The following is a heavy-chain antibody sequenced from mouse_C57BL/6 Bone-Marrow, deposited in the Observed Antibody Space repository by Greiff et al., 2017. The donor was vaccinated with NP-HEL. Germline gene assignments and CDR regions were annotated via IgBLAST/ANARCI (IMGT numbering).Heavy chain of an antibody. V-gene: IGHV15-2*01. CDR1: DSEVFPIAY. Sequence: QVQLKESGSELRSPGSSVKLSCKDFDSEVFPIAYMSWVRQKPGHGFEWIGGILPSIGRTIYGEKFEDKATLDADTLSNTAYLELNSLTSEDSAIYYCARDDGYYLFAYWGQGTLVTVSA. CDR3: ARDDGYYLFAY. CDR2: ILPSIGRT. D-gene: IGHD2-3*01. J-gene: IGHJ3*01.